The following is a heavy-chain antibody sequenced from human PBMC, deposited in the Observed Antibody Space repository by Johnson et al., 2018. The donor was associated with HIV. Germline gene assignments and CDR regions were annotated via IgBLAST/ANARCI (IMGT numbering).Heavy chain of an antibody. J-gene: IGHJ3*02. CDR3: ARGIPTLPLTGTRGFDI. CDR2: ISSNGGRT. D-gene: IGHD1-20*01. V-gene: IGHV3-64*01. Sequence: VQLVESGGGVVQPGRSLRLSCEASGFTFSNYAIYWVRQAPGKGLEYVSSISSNGGRTYYANSVKGRFTVSRDNSNNTLYLQMGSLRAEDMAVYYCARGIPTLPLTGTRGFDIWGQGTMVTVSS. CDR1: GFTFSNYA.